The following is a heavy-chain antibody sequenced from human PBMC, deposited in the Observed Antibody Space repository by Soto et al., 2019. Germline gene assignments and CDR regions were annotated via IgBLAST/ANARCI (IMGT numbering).Heavy chain of an antibody. CDR2: SSWNSGSI. CDR3: AKGDSSGYYPDPYGMDV. J-gene: IGHJ6*02. CDR1: GFTFDDYA. V-gene: IGHV3-9*01. Sequence: GGSLRLSCAASGFTFDDYAMHWVRQAPGKGLEWVSGSSWNSGSIGYADSVKGRFTISRDNAKNSLYLQMNSLRAEDTALYYCAKGDSSGYYPDPYGMDVWGQGTTVTVSS. D-gene: IGHD3-22*01.